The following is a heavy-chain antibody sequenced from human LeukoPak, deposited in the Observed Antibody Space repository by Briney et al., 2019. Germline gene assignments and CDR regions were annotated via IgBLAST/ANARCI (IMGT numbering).Heavy chain of an antibody. D-gene: IGHD2-15*01. Sequence: PSETLSLTCTVSDGSISSSSYYWAWIRQPPGKGLEWIGSIYYSGTTYYNPSLESRVTISVDTSKNQFSLKVTSVTAADTALYYCARIGCGGGSCYSQRGAFDIWGQRTMVTVSS. CDR1: DGSISSSSYY. CDR3: ARIGCGGGSCYSQRGAFDI. V-gene: IGHV4-39*07. J-gene: IGHJ3*02. CDR2: IYYSGTT.